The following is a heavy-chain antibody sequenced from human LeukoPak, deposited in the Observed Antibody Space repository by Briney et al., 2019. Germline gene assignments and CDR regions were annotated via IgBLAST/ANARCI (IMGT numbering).Heavy chain of an antibody. CDR1: GFTFSSYE. CDR2: IKQDGSQR. Sequence: GGSLRLSCAASGFTFSSYEMNWVRQAPGKGLEWVANIKQDGSQRYYVDSVKGRFTISRDNAKNSLYLQMNSLRAEDTAVYYCARDDYGGDSIENAFDVWGQGTLLTVSS. CDR3: ARDDYGGDSIENAFDV. D-gene: IGHD4-23*01. J-gene: IGHJ3*01. V-gene: IGHV3-7*01.